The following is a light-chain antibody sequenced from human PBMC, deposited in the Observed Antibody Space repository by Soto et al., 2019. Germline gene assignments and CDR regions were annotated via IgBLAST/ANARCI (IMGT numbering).Light chain of an antibody. Sequence: SSELTQTSSVSVAPGQTAKITCGGNNIGSKSVHWYQQKAGQAPVLVVHDDSDRPSGIPERVSGSNSANTATLTISRVEAGDEADYYCQVWESSGDQVVFAGGTKLTVL. CDR1: NIGSKS. CDR2: DDS. J-gene: IGLJ2*01. V-gene: IGLV3-21*02. CDR3: QVWESSGDQVV.